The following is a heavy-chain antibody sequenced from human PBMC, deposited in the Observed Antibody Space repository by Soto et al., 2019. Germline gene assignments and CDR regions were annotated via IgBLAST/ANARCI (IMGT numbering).Heavy chain of an antibody. Sequence: ASVEVSCKASGYTFTSYGISWVRQAPGQGLEWMGWISAYNGNTNYAQKLQGRVTMTTDTSTSTAYMELRSLRSDDKAVYYCATDQGLVEPPNNIFGVADAFGIWGQGTMVTVSS. J-gene: IGHJ3*02. D-gene: IGHD3-3*02. CDR2: ISAYNGNT. CDR3: ATDQGLVEPPNNIFGVADAFGI. CDR1: GYTFTSYG. V-gene: IGHV1-18*01.